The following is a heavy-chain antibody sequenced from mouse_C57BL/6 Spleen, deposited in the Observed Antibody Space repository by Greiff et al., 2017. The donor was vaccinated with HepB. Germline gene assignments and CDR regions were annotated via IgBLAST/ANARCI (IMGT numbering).Heavy chain of an antibody. V-gene: IGHV1-18*01. CDR3: ARWKGQLRREYYFDD. CDR1: GYTFTDYN. Sequence: EVQLQQSGPELVKPGASVKIPCKASGYTFTDYNMDWVKQSHGKSLEWIGDINPNNGVTIYNQKFKGKATLTVDKSSSTAYMELRSLTSEDTAVYYCARWKGQLRREYYFDDWGQGTTLTVSS. J-gene: IGHJ2*01. CDR2: INPNNGVT. D-gene: IGHD3-2*02.